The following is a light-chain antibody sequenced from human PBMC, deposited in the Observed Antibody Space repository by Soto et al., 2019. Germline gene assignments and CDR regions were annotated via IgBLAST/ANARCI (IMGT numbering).Light chain of an antibody. CDR1: HDIKNY. CDR3: QQFDVLPPYT. Sequence: DIQLTQSPPSLSASGGDRVTITCQASHDIKNYLNWYQQKPGKAPKLLIYDADNLQTGVPSRFSGSGAGTEFTFTIGSLQPEDVATYFCQQFDVLPPYTFGQGTKVDIK. V-gene: IGKV1-33*01. J-gene: IGKJ2*01. CDR2: DAD.